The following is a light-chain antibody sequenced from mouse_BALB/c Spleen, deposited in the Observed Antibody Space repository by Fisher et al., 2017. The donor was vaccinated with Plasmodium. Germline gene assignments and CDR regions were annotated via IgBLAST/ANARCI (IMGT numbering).Light chain of an antibody. CDR2: KVS. CDR1: QSLVHSYGSTY. V-gene: IGKV1-110*01. Sequence: VLTQSTLSLPVSLGDQASISCRSSQSLVHSYGSTYLHWYLQKPGQSPKVLIYKVSNRFSGVPDRFSGSGSGTNLTLKISRVEAEDLGVYYCWQGTHLWTFGGGTKLEIK. CDR3: WQGTHLWT. J-gene: IGKJ1*01.